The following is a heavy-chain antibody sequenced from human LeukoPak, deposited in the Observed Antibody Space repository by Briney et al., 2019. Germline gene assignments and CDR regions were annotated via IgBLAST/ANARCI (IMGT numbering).Heavy chain of an antibody. CDR3: ARGYCSGGSCYSYYYYNYMDV. Sequence: SETLSLTCTVSRGSISSSSYFWGWIRQPPGKGLEWIGSIYYSGSTYYNPSLKSRVTISVDTSKNQFSLKLSSVTAADTAVYYCARGYCSGGSCYSYYYYNYMDVWGKGTTVTVSS. CDR1: RGSISSSSYF. CDR2: IYYSGST. J-gene: IGHJ6*03. D-gene: IGHD2-15*01. V-gene: IGHV4-39*07.